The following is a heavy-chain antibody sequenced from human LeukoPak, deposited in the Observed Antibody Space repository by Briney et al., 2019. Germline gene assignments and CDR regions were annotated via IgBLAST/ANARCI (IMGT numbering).Heavy chain of an antibody. J-gene: IGHJ4*02. CDR1: GGSMSNVY. Sequence: PSETLSLTCTVSGGSMSNVYWSWIWQPPGQGLEWLASIYYSGTPTYNPSLNRRGTISIDTAKNQFSLKLRSVTAADTATYFCARESNWVFDYWGQGARVTVSS. CDR2: IYYSGTP. V-gene: IGHV4-59*01. CDR3: ARESNWVFDY. D-gene: IGHD7-27*01.